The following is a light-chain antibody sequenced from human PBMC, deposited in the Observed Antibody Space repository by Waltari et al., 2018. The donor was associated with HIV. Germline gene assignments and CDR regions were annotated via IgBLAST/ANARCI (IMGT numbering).Light chain of an antibody. Sequence: QSVLTQPPSVSPAPGQKVTISSPGSPSNLGNNFVSWYQHLPGTAPKLLIYENNRRPSRIPDRFSASKTGTSATLGITGLQTGDEAIYYCATWDNSLRAMFGGGTKLTVL. V-gene: IGLV1-51*01. J-gene: IGLJ3*02. CDR1: PSNLGNNF. CDR2: ENN. CDR3: ATWDNSLRAM.